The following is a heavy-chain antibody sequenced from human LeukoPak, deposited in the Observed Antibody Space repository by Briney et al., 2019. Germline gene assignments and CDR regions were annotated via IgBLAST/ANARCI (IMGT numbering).Heavy chain of an antibody. D-gene: IGHD6-13*01. J-gene: IGHJ5*02. CDR1: GGSISSSSYY. CDR3: ARALAARGFDP. CDR2: IYYSGST. V-gene: IGHV4-39*01. Sequence: NPSQTLSLTCTVSGGSISSSSYYWGWIRQPPGKGLEWIGSIYYSGSTYYNPSLKSRVTISVDTSKNQFSLKLSSVTAADTAVYYCARALAARGFDPWGQGTLVTVSS.